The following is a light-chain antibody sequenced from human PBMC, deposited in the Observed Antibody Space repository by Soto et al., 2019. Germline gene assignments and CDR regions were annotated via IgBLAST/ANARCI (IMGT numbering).Light chain of an antibody. CDR3: QQYGSSPPIT. J-gene: IGKJ5*01. V-gene: IGKV3-20*01. Sequence: EILLTQSPDTLSLSPGERATLSCRAAQSVGTRLAWYQHKTGQAPRLLISGASSRATGIPDRFSGSGSGTDFTLTISRLEPEDFAVYYCQQYGSSPPITFGQGTRLEIK. CDR1: QSVGTRL. CDR2: GAS.